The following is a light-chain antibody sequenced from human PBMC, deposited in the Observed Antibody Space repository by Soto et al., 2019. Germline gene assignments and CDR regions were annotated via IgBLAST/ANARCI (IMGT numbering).Light chain of an antibody. V-gene: IGKV2-28*01. CDR2: LGS. J-gene: IGKJ5*01. Sequence: IVVCHSTISLHVTPPEPSSLSCRSSQRLLHSNGYNYLDWYLQKPGQSPQLLIYLGSNRASGVPDRFSGSGSGTDFTLKISRVEADDVGVYYCMQALQTPITFGQGTRLEIK. CDR1: QRLLHSNGYNY. CDR3: MQALQTPIT.